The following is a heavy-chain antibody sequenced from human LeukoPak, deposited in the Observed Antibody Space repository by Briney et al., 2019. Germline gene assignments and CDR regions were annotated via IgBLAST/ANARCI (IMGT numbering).Heavy chain of an antibody. CDR3: ARRAEVRWELLQGQGPYYFDY. D-gene: IGHD1-26*01. Sequence: GESLKISCQGSGHRFTDNWLGWVRQMPGKGLEWMGFIYPGDSNTRYSPSFQGQVSISVDKSITTAYLQWGSLKASDTAMYYCARRAEVRWELLQGQGPYYFDYWGQGTLVTVSS. J-gene: IGHJ4*02. V-gene: IGHV5-51*01. CDR1: GHRFTDNW. CDR2: IYPGDSNT.